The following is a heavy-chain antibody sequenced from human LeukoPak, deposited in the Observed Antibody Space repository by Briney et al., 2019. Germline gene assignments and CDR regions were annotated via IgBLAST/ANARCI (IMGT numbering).Heavy chain of an antibody. Sequence: SETLSLTCTVSGGSISSAAYYWSWIRQPAWKGLEWIARIYTSGTTNYNPSLKSRVTISVDTSKNQFSLKLSSVTAADTAVYYCARDGYLAVDYWGQGTLVTVSS. D-gene: IGHD2-2*03. CDR1: GGSISSAAYY. CDR2: IYTSGTT. V-gene: IGHV4-61*02. J-gene: IGHJ4*02. CDR3: ARDGYLAVDY.